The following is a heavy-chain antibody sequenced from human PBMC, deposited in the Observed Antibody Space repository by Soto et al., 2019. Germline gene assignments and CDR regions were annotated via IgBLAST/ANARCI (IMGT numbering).Heavy chain of an antibody. CDR1: SGSISSSNW. CDR2: IYHSGST. J-gene: IGHJ4*02. D-gene: IGHD3-3*01. V-gene: IGHV4-4*02. CDR3: ARELTIFGVVIILDY. Sequence: SETLSLTCAVSSGSISSSNWWSWVRQPPGKGLEWIGEIYHSGSTNYNPSLKSRVTISVDKSKNQFSLKLSSVTAADTAVYYCARELTIFGVVIILDYWGQGTLVTVSS.